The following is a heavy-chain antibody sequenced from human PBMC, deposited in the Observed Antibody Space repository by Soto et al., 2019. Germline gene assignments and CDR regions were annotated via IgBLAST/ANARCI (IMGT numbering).Heavy chain of an antibody. Sequence: EVQLVESGGGLVQPGRSLRLSCAASGFTFDDYTMHWVRQAPGMGLEWVSCITWNSGSIGYADSVKGRFIISRDNAKKSLYLQMNSLRVDDTALYYCAKDIYSGTYFGKYYFDYWGQGTLVTVSS. CDR1: GFTFDDYT. V-gene: IGHV3-9*01. CDR2: ITWNSGSI. CDR3: AKDIYSGTYFGKYYFDY. D-gene: IGHD1-26*01. J-gene: IGHJ4*02.